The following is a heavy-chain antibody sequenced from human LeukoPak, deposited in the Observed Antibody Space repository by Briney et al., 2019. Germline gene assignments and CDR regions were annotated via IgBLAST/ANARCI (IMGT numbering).Heavy chain of an antibody. J-gene: IGHJ4*02. CDR2: IIPIFGTA. CDR3: AREKLRGDTLRIQLLF. D-gene: IGHD5-18*01. CDR1: GGTFSSYA. V-gene: IGHV1-69*01. Sequence: GSSVKVSCKASGGTFSSYAINWVRQAPGQGLEWMGGIIPIFGTANYAQKFQGRVTITAVESMSTAYMQLSSLRSEDTAVYYCAREKLRGDTLRIQLLFWGQGTLVTVSS.